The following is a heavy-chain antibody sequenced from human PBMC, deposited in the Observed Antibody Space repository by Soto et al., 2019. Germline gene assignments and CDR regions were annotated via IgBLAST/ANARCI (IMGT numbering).Heavy chain of an antibody. V-gene: IGHV3-30-3*01. CDR3: AKESTIFGVVDY. CDR1: GFTFTSYA. J-gene: IGHJ4*02. CDR2: ISYDGSHK. Sequence: GGSLRLSCAASGFTFTSYAMHWVRQAPGKGLEWVAIISYDGSHKFYADSVKGRFTISRDNSKNTLYLQMNSLRAEDTAVYYCAKESTIFGVVDYWGQGTLVTVSS. D-gene: IGHD3-3*01.